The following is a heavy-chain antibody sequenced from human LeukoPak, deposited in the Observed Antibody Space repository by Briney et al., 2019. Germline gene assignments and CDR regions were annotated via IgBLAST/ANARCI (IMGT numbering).Heavy chain of an antibody. CDR2: ISSSGSTI. J-gene: IGHJ5*02. V-gene: IGHV3-11*01. CDR3: ARDRRTTVTTYMGDWFDP. D-gene: IGHD4-17*01. Sequence: GGSLRLSCAASGFTFSSYGMSWIRQAPGKGLEWVSYISSSGSTIYYADSVKGRFTISRDNAKNSLYLQMNSLRAEDTAVYYCARDRRTTVTTYMGDWFDPWGQGTLVTVSS. CDR1: GFTFSSYG.